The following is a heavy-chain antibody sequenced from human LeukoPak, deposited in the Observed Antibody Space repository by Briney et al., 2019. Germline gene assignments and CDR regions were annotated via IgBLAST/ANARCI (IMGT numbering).Heavy chain of an antibody. D-gene: IGHD4-17*01. Sequence: GSPRLSCAASGFTVSSNYMSWVRQAPGKGLEWVSVIYSGGTTYYADSVKGRFTISRDNSNNTLYLQMNSLRAEDTAVYYCARGPVTRFEIWGQGTMLTVSS. V-gene: IGHV3-53*01. J-gene: IGHJ3*02. CDR2: IYSGGTT. CDR3: ARGPVTRFEI. CDR1: GFTVSSNY.